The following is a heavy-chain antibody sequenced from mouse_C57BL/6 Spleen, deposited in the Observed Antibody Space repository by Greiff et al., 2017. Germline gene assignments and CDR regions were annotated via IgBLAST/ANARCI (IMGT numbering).Heavy chain of an antibody. J-gene: IGHJ4*01. CDR3: ARGGSANWDVGAMDY. CDR1: GYTFTSYW. V-gene: IGHV1-59*01. CDR2: IDPSDSST. Sequence: VQLQQSGAELVRPGTSVKLSCKASGYTFTSYWMHWVKQRPGQGLEWIGVIDPSDSSTNYNQKFKGKATLTVDTSSSTAYMQLSSLTSADSAVYYCARGGSANWDVGAMDYWGQGTSVTVSS. D-gene: IGHD4-1*01.